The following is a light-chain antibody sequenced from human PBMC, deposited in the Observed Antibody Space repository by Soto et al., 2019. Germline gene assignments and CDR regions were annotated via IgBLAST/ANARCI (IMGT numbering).Light chain of an antibody. CDR2: GAS. J-gene: IGKJ2*01. CDR1: QSVSSN. CDR3: QQYNNWPYT. Sequence: EIVMTQSPATLSVSPGERATISCRASQSVSSNLAWYQQKPGQTPRLLIYGASTRATGIPARFSGSGSGTEFTLTISSLQSEDFEVYYCQQYNNWPYTFGHGTKLEIK. V-gene: IGKV3D-15*01.